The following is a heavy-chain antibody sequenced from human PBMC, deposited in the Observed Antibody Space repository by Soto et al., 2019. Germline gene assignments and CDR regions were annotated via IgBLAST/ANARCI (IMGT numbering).Heavy chain of an antibody. CDR1: GGTFSSYA. V-gene: IGHV1-69*06. CDR3: ARTNYYDSSGYYYTYNY. J-gene: IGHJ4*02. D-gene: IGHD3-22*01. CDR2: IIPIFGTA. Sequence: QVQLVQSGAEVKKPGSSVKVSCKASGGTFSSYAISWVRQAPGQGLERMGGIIPIFGTANYAQKFQGRVTITVDKATSTAYMELSSLRSEDTAVYYCARTNYYDSSGYYYTYNYWGQGTVVTVSS.